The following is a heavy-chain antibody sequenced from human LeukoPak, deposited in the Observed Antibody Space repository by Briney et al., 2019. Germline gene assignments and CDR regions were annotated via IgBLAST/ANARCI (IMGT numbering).Heavy chain of an antibody. J-gene: IGHJ6*02. CDR1: GGSVSSCY. Sequence: SETLSLTCTVSGGSVSSCYWSWIRQSPGKGLEWIGYTYGSGSTNYNPSLKSRVTISVDTSKAHFSLELSSVTAADTAVYYCARHHCTNGVCYYGMDVWGQGTTVTVSS. D-gene: IGHD2-8*01. CDR3: ARHHCTNGVCYYGMDV. CDR2: TYGSGST. V-gene: IGHV4-59*02.